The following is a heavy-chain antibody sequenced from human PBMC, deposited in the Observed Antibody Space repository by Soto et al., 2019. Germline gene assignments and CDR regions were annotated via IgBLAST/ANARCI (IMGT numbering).Heavy chain of an antibody. J-gene: IGHJ3*02. Sequence: EVQLLESGGGLVQPGGSLRLSCVASGFTLSTYAMSWVRQAPGKGLEWVSGITGSGGSTYYADSVKGRFTISRDNSKSTVSLDMNSLSAEDTAVYYGVKHRGNPSGAFDIWGQGTMVTVSS. CDR1: GFTLSTYA. V-gene: IGHV3-23*01. CDR2: ITGSGGST. CDR3: VKHRGNPSGAFDI. D-gene: IGHD3-10*01.